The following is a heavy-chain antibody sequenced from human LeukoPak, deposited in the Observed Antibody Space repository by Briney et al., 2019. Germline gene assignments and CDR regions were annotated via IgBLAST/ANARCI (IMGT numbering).Heavy chain of an antibody. Sequence: SVKVSCKASGGTFSSYAISWVRQAPGQGLEWMGGIIPIFGTANYAQKFQGRVTITTDESTSTAYMELSSLRSEDTAVYYCARGLGDTGTPVAYSYDYWGQGTLVTVSS. V-gene: IGHV1-69*05. CDR3: ARGLGDTGTPVAYSYDY. CDR1: GGTFSSYA. D-gene: IGHD3-10*01. CDR2: IIPIFGTA. J-gene: IGHJ4*02.